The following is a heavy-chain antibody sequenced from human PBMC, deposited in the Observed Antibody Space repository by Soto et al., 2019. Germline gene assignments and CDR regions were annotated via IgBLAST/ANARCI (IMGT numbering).Heavy chain of an antibody. J-gene: IGHJ5*02. D-gene: IGHD5-12*01. CDR3: ARLRWESENNSFDP. CDR2: IYHRGST. CDR1: GDSINSVDHY. V-gene: IGHV4-30-4*01. Sequence: SETLSLTCTVSGDSINSVDHYWSWIRQPPGKGLEWMGYIYHRGSTHYNPSLNSRLTISIDTSTNRFSLNLTSVTAEDTAVYFCARLRWESENNSFDPWGQGALVTVSS.